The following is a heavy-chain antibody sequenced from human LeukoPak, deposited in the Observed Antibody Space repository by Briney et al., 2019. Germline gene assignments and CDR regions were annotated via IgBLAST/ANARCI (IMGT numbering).Heavy chain of an antibody. V-gene: IGHV4-59*01. Sequence: SETLSLTCTVSGGSISSYFWSWIRQPPGKGLEWIGCIHYSGNTNHNPSLKSRVTISVDTSKNHFSLKLSSVTAADTAVYYCARASGYSGYDRAAEYFQHWGRGTLVTVSS. CDR1: GGSISSYF. CDR2: IHYSGNT. CDR3: ARASGYSGYDRAAEYFQH. D-gene: IGHD5-12*01. J-gene: IGHJ1*01.